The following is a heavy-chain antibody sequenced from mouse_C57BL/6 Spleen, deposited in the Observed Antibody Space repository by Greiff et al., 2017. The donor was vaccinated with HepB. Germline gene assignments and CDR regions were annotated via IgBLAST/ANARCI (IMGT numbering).Heavy chain of an antibody. CDR2: INPSNGGT. J-gene: IGHJ1*03. V-gene: IGHV1-53*01. D-gene: IGHD1-3*01. CDR1: GYTFTSYW. Sequence: ASGYTFTSYWMHWVKQRPGQGLKWIGNINPSNGGTNYNKKFKSKATLTVDKSSSTAYMQLSSLTSEDSAVYYCARRGKGWYFDVWGTGTTVTVSS. CDR3: ARRGKGWYFDV.